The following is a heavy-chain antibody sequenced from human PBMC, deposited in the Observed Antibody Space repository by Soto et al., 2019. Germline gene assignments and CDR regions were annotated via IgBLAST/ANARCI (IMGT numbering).Heavy chain of an antibody. CDR1: GGSFSGYY. D-gene: IGHD2-8*01. V-gene: IGHV4-34*01. CDR3: ARGQRPHMVYARNNWFDP. Sequence: PSETLSLTCAVYGGSFSGYYWGWIRQPPGKGLEWIGEINHSGSTNYNPSLKSRVTISVDTSKNQFSLKLSSVTAADTAVYYCARGQRPHMVYARNNWFDPWGQGTLVTVSS. CDR2: INHSGST. J-gene: IGHJ5*02.